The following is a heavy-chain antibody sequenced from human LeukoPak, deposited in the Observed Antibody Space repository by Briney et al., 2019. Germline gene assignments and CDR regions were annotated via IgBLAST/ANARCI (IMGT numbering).Heavy chain of an antibody. CDR3: ARRYCTGTSCYLDY. Sequence: GESLKISCKGSGYSFTTYWIAWVRQKPGKGLEWMGIIYPGDSDTRYSPSFQGQVTISADKSISTAYLQWSSLKASDTAMFYCARRYCTGTSCYLDYWGQGTLVTVPS. J-gene: IGHJ4*02. CDR2: IYPGDSDT. V-gene: IGHV5-51*01. D-gene: IGHD2-2*01. CDR1: GYSFTTYW.